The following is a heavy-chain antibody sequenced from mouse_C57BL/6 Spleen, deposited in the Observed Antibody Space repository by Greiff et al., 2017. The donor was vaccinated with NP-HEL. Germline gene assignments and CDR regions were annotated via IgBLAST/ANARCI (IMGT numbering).Heavy chain of an antibody. J-gene: IGHJ3*01. CDR2: ISSGGSYT. V-gene: IGHV5-6*01. Sequence: EVKLMESGGDLVKPGGSLKLSCAASGFTFSSYGMSWVRPTPDKRLEWVATISSGGSYTYYPDSVKGRFPISRDNAKNTLYVQMSIMKSEDTALDYCARLYYYGSTPFAYWGQGTLVTVSA. D-gene: IGHD1-1*01. CDR1: GFTFSSYG. CDR3: ARLYYYGSTPFAY.